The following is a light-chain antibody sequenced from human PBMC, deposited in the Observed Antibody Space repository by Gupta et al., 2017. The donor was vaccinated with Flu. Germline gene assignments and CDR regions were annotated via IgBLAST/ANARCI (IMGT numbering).Light chain of an antibody. J-gene: IGLJ3*02. CDR2: EVS. CDR3: TSYTSSTTLV. Sequence: QSALAKPASVSGSPGQSITVSCTGTSSDVGAYNFVSWYQHHPGKAPKLMIYEVSNRPSGVSNRFSGSKSGNTASLTISGLQAEDEADYYCTSYTSSTTLVFGGGTRVTVL. CDR1: SSDVGAYNF. V-gene: IGLV2-14*01.